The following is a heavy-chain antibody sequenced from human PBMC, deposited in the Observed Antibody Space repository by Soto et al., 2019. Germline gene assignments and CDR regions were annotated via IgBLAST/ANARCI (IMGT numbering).Heavy chain of an antibody. V-gene: IGHV3-21*04. D-gene: IGHD6-19*01. J-gene: IGHJ4*02. Sequence: GGSLRLSCAASGFPFSSSDMDWIRQAPGKGLEWVSSITSEGNFKYYGDSVKGRSTISRDNAKNSLYLQMNSLRAEDTAVYYCVRDGSAWSRVYWGQGILVTVSS. CDR3: VRDGSAWSRVY. CDR1: GFPFSSSD. CDR2: ITSEGNFK.